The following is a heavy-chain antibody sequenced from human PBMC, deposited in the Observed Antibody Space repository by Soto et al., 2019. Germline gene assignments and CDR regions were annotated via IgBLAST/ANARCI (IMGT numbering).Heavy chain of an antibody. CDR1: GYSFSTYW. CDR2: IYPGDSDT. CDR3: AGHDSGWYLRDYYGMDV. Sequence: PGESLKISCKGSGYSFSTYWIGWVRQMPGKGLEWMGVIYPGDSDTRYSPSFQGQVTISADKSTRTAYLQWRSLKASDTAMYYCAGHDSGWYLRDYYGMDVWGQGTTVTVSS. V-gene: IGHV5-51*01. J-gene: IGHJ6*02. D-gene: IGHD6-19*01.